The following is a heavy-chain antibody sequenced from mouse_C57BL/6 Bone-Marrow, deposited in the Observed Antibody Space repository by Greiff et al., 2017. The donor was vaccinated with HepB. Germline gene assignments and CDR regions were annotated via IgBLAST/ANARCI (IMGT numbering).Heavy chain of an antibody. CDR3: TTYGNYGVCWFAY. Sequence: EVQLQQSGAELVRPGASVKLSCTASGFNIKDYYMHWVKQRPEQGLEWIGRIDPEDGDTEYAPKFQGKATMTADTSSNTAYLQLSSLTSEDTAVYYCTTYGNYGVCWFAYWGQGTSVTVSS. J-gene: IGHJ4*01. CDR2: IDPEDGDT. D-gene: IGHD2-1*01. CDR1: GFNIKDYY. V-gene: IGHV14-1*01.